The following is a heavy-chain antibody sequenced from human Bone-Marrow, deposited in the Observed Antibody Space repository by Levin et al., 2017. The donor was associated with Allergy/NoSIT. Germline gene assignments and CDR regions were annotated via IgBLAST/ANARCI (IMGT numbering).Heavy chain of an antibody. J-gene: IGHJ6*02. V-gene: IGHV1-69*13. Sequence: SVKVSCKASGGTFSSYAISWVRQAPGQGLEWMGGIIPIFGTANYAQKFQGRVTITADESTSTAYMELSSLRSEDTAVYYCARVLYDTLFGGVIAPTRERRDYYYGMDVWGQGTTVTVSS. CDR3: ARVLYDTLFGGVIAPTRERRDYYYGMDV. CDR1: GGTFSSYA. D-gene: IGHD3-16*02. CDR2: IIPIFGTA.